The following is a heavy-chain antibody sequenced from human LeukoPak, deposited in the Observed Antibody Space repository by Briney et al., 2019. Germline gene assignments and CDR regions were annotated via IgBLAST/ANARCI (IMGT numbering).Heavy chain of an antibody. Sequence: GGSLRLSCAASGFTFSSYGMHWVRQAPGKGLEWVAVIWYDGSNKYYADSVKGRFTISRDNSKNTLYLQMNSLRAEDTAVYYWARDLPTGIAAAGTGGFFDYWGQGTLVTVSS. CDR1: GFTFSSYG. D-gene: IGHD6-13*01. J-gene: IGHJ4*02. V-gene: IGHV3-33*01. CDR2: IWYDGSNK. CDR3: ARDLPTGIAAAGTGGFFDY.